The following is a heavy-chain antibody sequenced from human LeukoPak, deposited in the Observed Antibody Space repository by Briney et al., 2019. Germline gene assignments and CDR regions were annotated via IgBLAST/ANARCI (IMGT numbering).Heavy chain of an antibody. CDR2: ISSGSNTI. CDR1: GFTFSSYS. V-gene: IGHV3-48*04. J-gene: IGHJ3*02. D-gene: IGHD2-15*01. CDR3: ARDPHEWWSNPYAFDI. Sequence: GGSLRLSCAASGFTFSSYSMNWVRQAPGKGLEWISYISSGSNTIYYADSVKGRFTISRDNAKNSLYLQMNSLRAEDTAVYYCARDPHEWWSNPYAFDIWGQGTMVTVSS.